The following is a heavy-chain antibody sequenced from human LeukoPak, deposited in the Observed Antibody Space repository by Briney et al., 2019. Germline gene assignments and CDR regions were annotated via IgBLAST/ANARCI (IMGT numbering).Heavy chain of an antibody. CDR3: ARGHSSLRIYYFDS. Sequence: GASVKVSCKASGYTFTGYYMHRVRQAPGQGLEWMGSINPNSGGTTYAQKFEGRVSMTRDTSISTADMELSSLTSEDTAVYYCARGHSSLRIYYFDSWGQGTLVTVSS. V-gene: IGHV1-2*02. CDR2: INPNSGGT. D-gene: IGHD6-6*01. J-gene: IGHJ4*02. CDR1: GYTFTGYY.